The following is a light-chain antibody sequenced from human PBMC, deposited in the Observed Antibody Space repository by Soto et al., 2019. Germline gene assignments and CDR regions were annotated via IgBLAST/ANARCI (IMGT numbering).Light chain of an antibody. Sequence: DIQMTQSPSTLSASVGDRVTITCRASQSISSWLAWYQQKTGKAPKLLIYKASSLESGVPSRFSGSGYGTEFTLTISSLQPDDVATYYCQQYNSYPYTFGQGTKLEIK. CDR3: QQYNSYPYT. CDR1: QSISSW. CDR2: KAS. V-gene: IGKV1-5*03. J-gene: IGKJ2*01.